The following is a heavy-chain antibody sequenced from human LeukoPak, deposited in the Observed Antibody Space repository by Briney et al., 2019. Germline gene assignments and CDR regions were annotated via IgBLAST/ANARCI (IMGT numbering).Heavy chain of an antibody. V-gene: IGHV1-3*04. Sequence: GASVKVSCKASGYTLPSYTMHWVRQAPGQRLEWMGWINTDNGNTKYSQKFQGRVTITRDTSANTAYMELSSLTSEDTAVYYCARQAAAGPKFDYWGQGTLVTVSS. J-gene: IGHJ4*02. CDR1: GYTLPSYT. CDR2: INTDNGNT. CDR3: ARQAAAGPKFDY. D-gene: IGHD6-13*01.